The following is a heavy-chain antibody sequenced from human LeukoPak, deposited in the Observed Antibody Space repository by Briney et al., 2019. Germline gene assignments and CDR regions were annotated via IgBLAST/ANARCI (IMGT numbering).Heavy chain of an antibody. Sequence: GGSLRLSCVVSGFTFSSYHMNWVRQAPGKGLEWVSSISTSSSSSYIYYADSVTGRFTISRDNAKNSLYLQMNSLRAEDTAVYYCAELGITMIGGVWGKGTTVTISS. CDR1: GFTFSSYH. CDR3: AELGITMIGGV. J-gene: IGHJ6*04. V-gene: IGHV3-21*01. D-gene: IGHD3-10*02. CDR2: ISTSSSSSYI.